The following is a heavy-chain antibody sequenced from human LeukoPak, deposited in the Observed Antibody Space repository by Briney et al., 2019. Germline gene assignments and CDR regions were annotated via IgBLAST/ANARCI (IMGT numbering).Heavy chain of an antibody. J-gene: IGHJ5*01. CDR1: GFTFSSYG. D-gene: IGHD1-1*01. Sequence: PGGSLRLSCSASGFTFSSYGMHWVRQAPGKGLEWVAVIWYDGSNKFYTDSVKGRFTISRDNSKNTLYLQMNSLRAEDTAVYYWVRDTVGRGTTSLGSWGQRTLVTVSS. V-gene: IGHV3-33*08. CDR3: VRDTVGRGTTSLGS. CDR2: IWYDGSNK.